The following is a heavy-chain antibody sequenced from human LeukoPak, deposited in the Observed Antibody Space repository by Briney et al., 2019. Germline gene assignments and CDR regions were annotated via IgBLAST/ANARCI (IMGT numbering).Heavy chain of an antibody. CDR2: ISAYNGNT. Sequence: ASVKVSCKASGYTFTSYGISWVRQAPGQGLEWMGWISAYNGNTNHAQKLQGRVTMTTDTSTSTAYMELRSLRSDDSAVYYCARDSQITIFGVVNIDYWGQGTLVTVSS. J-gene: IGHJ4*02. CDR1: GYTFTSYG. D-gene: IGHD3-3*01. CDR3: ARDSQITIFGVVNIDY. V-gene: IGHV1-18*01.